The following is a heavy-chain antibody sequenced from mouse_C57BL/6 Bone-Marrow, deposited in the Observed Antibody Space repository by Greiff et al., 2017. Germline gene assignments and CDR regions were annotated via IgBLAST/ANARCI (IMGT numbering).Heavy chain of an antibody. D-gene: IGHD1-1*01. CDR1: GYTFTSYG. CDR3: APYYGSSLYYFDY. Sequence: EVQLVESGAELVRPGSSVKMSCKTSGYTFTSYGINWVKQRPGQGLEWIGYIYIGNGYTEYNEKFKGKATLTSDTSSSTAYMQLSSLTSEDSAIDFCAPYYGSSLYYFDYWGQGTTLTVSS. CDR2: IYIGNGYT. J-gene: IGHJ2*01. V-gene: IGHV1-58*01.